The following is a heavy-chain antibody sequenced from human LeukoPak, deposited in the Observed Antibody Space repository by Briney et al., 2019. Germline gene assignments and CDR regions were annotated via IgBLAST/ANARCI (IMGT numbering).Heavy chain of an antibody. D-gene: IGHD3-22*01. CDR3: AINQYYYDSSGYYYFDY. CDR2: ISSSGSTI. CDR1: GFTFSSYE. J-gene: IGHJ4*02. Sequence: AGGSLRLSCAASGFTFSSYEMNWVRQAPGKGLEWVSYISSSGSTIYYADSVKVRFTISRDNAKNSLYLQMNSLRAEDTAVYYCAINQYYYDSSGYYYFDYWGQGTLVTVSS. V-gene: IGHV3-48*03.